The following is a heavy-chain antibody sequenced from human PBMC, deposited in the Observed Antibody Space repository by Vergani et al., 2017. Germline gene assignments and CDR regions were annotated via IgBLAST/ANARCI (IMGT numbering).Heavy chain of an antibody. D-gene: IGHD3-22*01. CDR2: IYHSGST. CDR3: ASTYYSSGNGPHFDY. V-gene: IGHV4-30-2*01. CDR1: GGSISSGGYS. Sequence: QLQLQESGSGLVKPSQTLSLTCAVSGGSISSGGYSWSWIRQPPGKGLEWIGYIYHSGSTYYNPSLKSRVTISVDRSKNQFSLKLSSVTAADTAVYYCASTYYSSGNGPHFDYWGQGTLVTVSS. J-gene: IGHJ4*02.